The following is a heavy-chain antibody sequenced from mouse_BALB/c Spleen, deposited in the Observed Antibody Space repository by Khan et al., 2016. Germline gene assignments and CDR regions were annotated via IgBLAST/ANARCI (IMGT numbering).Heavy chain of an antibody. V-gene: IGHV2-6-7*01. CDR2: IWADGRT. CDR1: GFSLTGYG. Sequence: QVQLKESGPSLVAPSQSLSITCTVSGFSLTGYGVNWVRQPPGKGLEWLGKIWADGRTDYNSALKSRVSISKDNSKIQVVLKMNSLQTDDTAKYYCSSDYDGFAYWGQGTLVIVSA. D-gene: IGHD2-12*01. CDR3: SSDYDGFAY. J-gene: IGHJ3*01.